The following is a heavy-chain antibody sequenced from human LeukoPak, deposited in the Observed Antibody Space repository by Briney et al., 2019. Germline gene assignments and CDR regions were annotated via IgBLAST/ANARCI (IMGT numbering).Heavy chain of an antibody. CDR3: ARIGAGYSSGWRTIDY. D-gene: IGHD6-19*01. Sequence: SETLSLTCTVSGGSISSGRYYWSWIRQPAGKGLEWIGRIYTSGSTNYNPSLKSRVTISVDTSKNQFSLKLSSVTAADTAVYYCARIGAGYSSGWRTIDYWGQGTLVTVSS. CDR1: GGSISSGRYY. J-gene: IGHJ4*02. CDR2: IYTSGST. V-gene: IGHV4-61*02.